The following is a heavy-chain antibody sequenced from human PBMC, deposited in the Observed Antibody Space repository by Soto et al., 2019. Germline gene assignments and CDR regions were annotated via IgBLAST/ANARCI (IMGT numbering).Heavy chain of an antibody. CDR1: GFTFSNFG. CDR3: AKRSPYSSGWYSPIFDY. V-gene: IGHV3-30*18. Sequence: PGGSLSLSCAASGFTFSNFGIHWVRQAPGKGLEWVAVMSYDGSHQYYADSVRGRFTVSRDNSKNSLSLRMNSLRDEDTAVYFCAKRSPYSSGWYSPIFDYWGQGALVTVSS. J-gene: IGHJ4*02. D-gene: IGHD6-13*01. CDR2: MSYDGSHQ.